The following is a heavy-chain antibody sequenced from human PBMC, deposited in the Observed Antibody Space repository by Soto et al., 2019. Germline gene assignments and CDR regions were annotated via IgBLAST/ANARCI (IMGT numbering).Heavy chain of an antibody. Sequence: NPSETLSLTCSVSGGSLLSYYWTWIRQPPGKGLEWIGYVYYSGNTGYNPSLNSRVTISIDRSKKQFSLNLNSVTTADTAVYYCATASRFHDYGDYPNNWFDPWGQGTLVTVSS. D-gene: IGHD4-17*01. CDR3: ATASRFHDYGDYPNNWFDP. CDR2: VYYSGNT. J-gene: IGHJ5*02. V-gene: IGHV4-59*01. CDR1: GGSLLSYY.